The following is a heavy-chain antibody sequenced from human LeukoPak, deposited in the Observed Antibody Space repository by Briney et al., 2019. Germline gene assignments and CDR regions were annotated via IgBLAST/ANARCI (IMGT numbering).Heavy chain of an antibody. CDR1: GFTFNTYS. CDR2: ISSWNYFI. D-gene: IGHD6-19*01. Sequence: GGSLRLSCAASGFTFNTYSLNWVRQAPGKGLEWVSSISSWNYFIYYADSVKGRFTISRDNAKNEVYLQMNSLRAEDTAVYYCVXDGGVDRLGVAVTDGFDPWGQGTLVSVSS. J-gene: IGHJ5*02. CDR3: VXDGGVDRLGVAVTDGFDP. V-gene: IGHV3-21*01.